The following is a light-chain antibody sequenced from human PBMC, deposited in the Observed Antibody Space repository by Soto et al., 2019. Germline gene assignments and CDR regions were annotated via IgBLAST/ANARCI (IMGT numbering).Light chain of an antibody. J-gene: IGKJ1*01. V-gene: IGKV1-5*03. CDR3: QRYDGYRT. Sequence: DIQMTQSPSTLSASVGDRVTITCRASQSLDRWLAWYQQKPGKVPKLLIYKASSLESGVPSRFGGSGSGTEFTLTISSLQPDDFATYYYQRYDGYRTFGQGTKVDIK. CDR1: QSLDRW. CDR2: KAS.